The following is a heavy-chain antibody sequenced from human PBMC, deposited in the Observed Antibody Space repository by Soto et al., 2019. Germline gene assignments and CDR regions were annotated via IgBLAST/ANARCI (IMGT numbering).Heavy chain of an antibody. Sequence: SETLSLTCSVSGGSISRSYWGWIRQPPGKGLDWIGYIYNSGSTDCHPSLRSRVTISADTSKNHFSLKLTSVTTADTAVYYCARDNGYSYGYTLDHWGQGTLVTVSS. V-gene: IGHV4-59*01. J-gene: IGHJ4*02. CDR1: GGSISRSY. CDR3: ARDNGYSYGYTLDH. D-gene: IGHD5-18*01. CDR2: IYNSGST.